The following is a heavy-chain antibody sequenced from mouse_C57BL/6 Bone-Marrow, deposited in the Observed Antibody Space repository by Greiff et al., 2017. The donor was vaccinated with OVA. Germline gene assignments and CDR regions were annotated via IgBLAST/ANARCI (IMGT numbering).Heavy chain of an antibody. Sequence: EVKLVESGEGLVKPGGSLKLSCAASGFTFSSYAMSWVRQTPEKRLEWVAYISSGGDYTYYAATVKGRFTISRDNARNTLYLQMSSLKSEDTAMYYCTRDPAYAIDYWGQGTSVTVSS. J-gene: IGHJ4*01. CDR3: TRDPAYAIDY. CDR2: ISSGGDYT. V-gene: IGHV5-9-1*02. CDR1: GFTFSSYA.